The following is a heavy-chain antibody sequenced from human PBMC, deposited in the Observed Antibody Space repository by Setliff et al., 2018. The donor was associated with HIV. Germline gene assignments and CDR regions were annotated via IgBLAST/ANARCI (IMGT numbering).Heavy chain of an antibody. CDR1: GASISSDT. V-gene: IGHV4-59*01. CDR2: IYNSATT. J-gene: IGHJ5*02. CDR3: ARGGTSSNWFRA. D-gene: IGHD2-2*01. Sequence: SETLSLTCTVSGASISSDTWSWIRQPPGKGLQWIGFIYNSATTNYNPSLKSRVTISLDTSKNQLSLKLTSVTAADTAVYYCARGGTSSNWFRAWGQGTLVTVSS.